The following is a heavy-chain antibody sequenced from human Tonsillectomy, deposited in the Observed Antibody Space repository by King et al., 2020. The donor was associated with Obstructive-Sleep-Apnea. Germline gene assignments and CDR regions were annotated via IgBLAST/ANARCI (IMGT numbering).Heavy chain of an antibody. D-gene: IGHD3-3*01. CDR3: AKVSYYDFWSGYPCSFDY. V-gene: IGHV3-23*04. J-gene: IGHJ4*02. Sequence: VQLVESGGGLVQPGGSPRLSCAASGFTFSNYAMSWVRQVPGKGLEWVSAISGSGGSTYYADSVKGRFTISRDNSKNTLSLQMNNLRAEDTALYYCAKVSYYDFWSGYPCSFDYWGQGTLVTVSS. CDR2: ISGSGGST. CDR1: GFTFSNYA.